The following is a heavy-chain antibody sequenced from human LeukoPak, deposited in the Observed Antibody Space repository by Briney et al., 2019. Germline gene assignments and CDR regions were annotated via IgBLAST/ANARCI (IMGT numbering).Heavy chain of an antibody. V-gene: IGHV4-59*08. Sequence: SETLSLTCTVSGGSISSYYWSWIRRPPGKGLEWIGYIYYSGSTNYNPSLKSRVTISVDTSKNQFSLKLSSVTAADTAVYYCARLLGITGTTGNYYYGMDVWGQGTTVTVSS. CDR2: IYYSGST. CDR3: ARLLGITGTTGNYYYGMDV. D-gene: IGHD1-7*01. CDR1: GGSISSYY. J-gene: IGHJ6*02.